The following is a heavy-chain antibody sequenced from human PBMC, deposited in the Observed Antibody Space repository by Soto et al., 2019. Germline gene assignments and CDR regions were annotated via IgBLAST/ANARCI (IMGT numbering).Heavy chain of an antibody. J-gene: IGHJ5*02. V-gene: IGHV4-34*01. D-gene: IGHD3-3*01. Sequence: SQTLSLTCAVYGGSFSDYDWRWIRQPPGKRLEWMREINHSGSTNYNPSLKSRVTISIDTSKNQFSLKLSSVTAADTALYYCEARGTTSFRVNWSDLWGQGTLVTVSS. CDR3: EARGTTSFRVNWSDL. CDR1: GGSFSDYD. CDR2: INHSGST.